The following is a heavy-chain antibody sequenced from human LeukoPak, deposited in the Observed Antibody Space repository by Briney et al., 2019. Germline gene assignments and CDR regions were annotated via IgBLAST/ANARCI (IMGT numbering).Heavy chain of an antibody. CDR1: GGTFSSYA. Sequence: SVKVSCKASGGTFSSYAISWVRQAPGRGLEWMGGIIPIFGTANYAQKFQGRVTITADESTSTAYMELSSLRSEDTAVYYCARVAYYDSSGYYLGYWGQGTLVTVSS. D-gene: IGHD3-22*01. J-gene: IGHJ4*02. CDR2: IIPIFGTA. V-gene: IGHV1-69*13. CDR3: ARVAYYDSSGYYLGY.